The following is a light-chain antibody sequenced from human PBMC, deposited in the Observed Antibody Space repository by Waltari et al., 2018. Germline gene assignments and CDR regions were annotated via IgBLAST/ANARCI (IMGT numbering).Light chain of an antibody. CDR1: QDISNY. CDR3: QQYDNLFT. V-gene: IGKV1-33*01. CDR2: DAS. J-gene: IGKJ4*01. Sequence: DIQMTQSPSSLSASVGDRVTITCQASQDISNYLNWYQQKPGKAPKLLIYDASNLETGVPSRFSGSGSGTDFTFTISSLQPEDIATYYCQQYDNLFTFGGGTKVGIK.